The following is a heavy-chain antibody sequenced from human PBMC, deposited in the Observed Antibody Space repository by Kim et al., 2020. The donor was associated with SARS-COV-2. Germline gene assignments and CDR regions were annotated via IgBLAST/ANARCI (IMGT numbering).Heavy chain of an antibody. CDR1: GFTFSSYA. D-gene: IGHD3-3*01. Sequence: GGSLRLSCAASGFTFSSYAMSWVRQAPGKGLEWVSAISGSGGSTYYADSVKGRFTISRDNSKNTLYLQMNSLRAEDTAVYYCAKDRSERDFWSGVSLDYWGQGTLVTVSS. J-gene: IGHJ4*02. CDR2: ISGSGGST. CDR3: AKDRSERDFWSGVSLDY. V-gene: IGHV3-23*01.